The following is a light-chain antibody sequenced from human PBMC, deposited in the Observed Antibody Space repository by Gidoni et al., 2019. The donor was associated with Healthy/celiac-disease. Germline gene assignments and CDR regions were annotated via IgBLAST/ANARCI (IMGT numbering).Light chain of an antibody. CDR1: QRVSSSY. V-gene: IGKV3-20*01. J-gene: IGKJ1*01. CDR2: GAS. Sequence: DIVLTQSPGTLSLSPGERATLSCRASQRVSSSYLAWYQQKPCQAPRLLIDGASSRATGIPDRFSGSGSGTDFTLTISRLEPEDFAVYYCQQYGSSPRTFGQGTKVEIK. CDR3: QQYGSSPRT.